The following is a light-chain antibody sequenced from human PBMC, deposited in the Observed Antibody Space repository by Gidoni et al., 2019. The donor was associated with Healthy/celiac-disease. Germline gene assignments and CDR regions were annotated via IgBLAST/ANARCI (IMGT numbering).Light chain of an antibody. J-gene: IGKJ4*01. CDR1: QSVSSN. Sequence: EIVMTQSAATLSVSPGERATLSCRASQSVSSNLAWYQQRPGQAPRLLIYGASTRATGIPARFSGSGSGTEFTLTISSLQSEDFAVYYCQQYYNWPLTFGGGTKVEIQ. CDR3: QQYYNWPLT. CDR2: GAS. V-gene: IGKV3-15*01.